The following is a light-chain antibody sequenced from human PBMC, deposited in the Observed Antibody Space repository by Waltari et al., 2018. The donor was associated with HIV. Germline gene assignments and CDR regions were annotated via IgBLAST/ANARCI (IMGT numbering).Light chain of an antibody. CDR2: GVN. J-gene: IGLJ2*01. CDR3: SSYAGPNHLL. V-gene: IGLV2-8*01. CDR1: SRDVGAYTF. Sequence: QSALTQPPSASGSPGQSVPFSCTGTSRDVGAYTFVSWYQQHPGQAPKLIIYGVNQRPSGVPDRFSGSKSGNTASLTVSGLQADDEADYYCSSYAGPNHLLFGGGTRLTVL.